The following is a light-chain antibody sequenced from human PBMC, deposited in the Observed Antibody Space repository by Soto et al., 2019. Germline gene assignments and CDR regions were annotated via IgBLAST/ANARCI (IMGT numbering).Light chain of an antibody. J-gene: IGKJ4*01. CDR1: PSVSSS. CDR3: QQYNSWPLT. CDR2: AAS. V-gene: IGKV3-15*01. Sequence: EIVMTQSPATLSVSPGERATLSCSGSPSVSSSGAWYQQKPGQAPRLLSYAASSRATGVPARFSGSGSGTDFTLTISRLEPEDFAVYYCQQYNSWPLTFGGGTKG.